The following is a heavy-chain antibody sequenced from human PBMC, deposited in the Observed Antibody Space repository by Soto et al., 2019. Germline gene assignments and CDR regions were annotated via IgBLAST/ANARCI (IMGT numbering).Heavy chain of an antibody. CDR2: ISSSSSYI. J-gene: IGHJ3*02. D-gene: IGHD3-10*01. Sequence: GGSLRLSCAASGFTFSSYSMNWVRQAPGKGLEWVSSISSSSSYIYYADSVKGRFTISRDNAKNSLYLQMNSLRAEDTAVYYCARDGSPLLWFGELFWWGGAFDIWGQGTMVTVSS. CDR1: GFTFSSYS. V-gene: IGHV3-21*01. CDR3: ARDGSPLLWFGELFWWGGAFDI.